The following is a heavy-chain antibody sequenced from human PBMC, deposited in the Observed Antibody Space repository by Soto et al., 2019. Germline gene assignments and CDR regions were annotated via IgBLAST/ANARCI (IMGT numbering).Heavy chain of an antibody. Sequence: SETLSLTCTVSGGSISSYYWSWIRQPPGKGLEWIGYLYYSGSTNYNPSLKSRVTISVDTSKNQLSLKLSSVTAADTAVYYCAASCGGFGGFNYYGMDVWGPGTTVTLSS. CDR1: GGSISSYY. CDR2: LYYSGST. V-gene: IGHV4-59*12. D-gene: IGHD3-16*01. J-gene: IGHJ6*02. CDR3: AASCGGFGGFNYYGMDV.